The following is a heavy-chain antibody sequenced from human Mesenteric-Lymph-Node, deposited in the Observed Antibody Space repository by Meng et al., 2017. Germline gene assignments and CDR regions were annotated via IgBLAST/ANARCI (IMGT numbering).Heavy chain of an antibody. V-gene: IGHV4-4*07. J-gene: IGHJ3*02. CDR2: IYTSGST. CDR1: GGSISSYY. Sequence: GSLRLSCTVSGGSISSYYWSWIRQPAGKGLEWIGRIYTSGSTNYNPSLKSRVTMSVDTSKNQFSLKLSSVTAADTAVYYCARALPTYYYGSGSYYVHSDAFDIWGQGTRVTVSS. CDR3: ARALPTYYYGSGSYYVHSDAFDI. D-gene: IGHD3-10*01.